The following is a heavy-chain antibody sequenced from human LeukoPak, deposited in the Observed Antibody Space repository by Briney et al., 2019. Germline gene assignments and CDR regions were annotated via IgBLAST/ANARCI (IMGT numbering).Heavy chain of an antibody. D-gene: IGHD3-22*01. Sequence: GGSLRLSCAASGFTFSSYAMSWVRQAPGKGLGWVSAISGSGGSTYYADSVKGRFTISRDNSKNTLYLQMNSLRAEDTAVYYCAKTYYYDSSLPYWGQGTLVTVSS. CDR2: ISGSGGST. J-gene: IGHJ4*02. CDR1: GFTFSSYA. V-gene: IGHV3-23*01. CDR3: AKTYYYDSSLPY.